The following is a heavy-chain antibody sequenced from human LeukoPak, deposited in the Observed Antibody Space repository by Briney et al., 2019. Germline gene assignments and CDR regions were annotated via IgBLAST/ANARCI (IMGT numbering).Heavy chain of an antibody. CDR3: ARISIAAAGPYYMDV. CDR2: ISAYNGNT. CDR1: GYTFTSYG. Sequence: ASVKVSCKASGYTFTSYGISWVRQAPGQGLEWMGRISAYNGNTNYAQKLQGRVTMTTDTSTSTAYMELRSLRSDDTAVYYCARISIAAAGPYYMDVWGKGTTVTVSS. J-gene: IGHJ6*03. D-gene: IGHD6-13*01. V-gene: IGHV1-18*01.